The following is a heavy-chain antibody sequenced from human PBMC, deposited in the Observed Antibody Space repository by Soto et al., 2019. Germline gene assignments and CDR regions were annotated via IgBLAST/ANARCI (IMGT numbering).Heavy chain of an antibody. Sequence: PSETLSLTCTVSGGSISSSSYYWGWIRQPPGKGLEWIGSSYYSGSTYYNPSLKSRVTISVDTSKNQFSLKLSSVTAADTAVYYCARQAAITIFGVGDPDHDYWGQGTLVTVSS. CDR1: GGSISSSSYY. CDR3: ARQAAITIFGVGDPDHDY. V-gene: IGHV4-39*01. CDR2: SYYSGST. J-gene: IGHJ4*02. D-gene: IGHD3-3*01.